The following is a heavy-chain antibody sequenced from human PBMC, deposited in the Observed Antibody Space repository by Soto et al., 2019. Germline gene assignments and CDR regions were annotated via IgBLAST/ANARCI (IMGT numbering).Heavy chain of an antibody. Sequence: PRGSLRLSCAASGLNFEKCSMNWVRQPPGKGPEWLASISPASTYIRYADSVKGRFTISRDNARNSLSLQMMSLRADDTAMYYCAADTGDIEVVPATTWGQGTLVTVSS. CDR3: AADTGDIEVVPATT. J-gene: IGHJ4*02. CDR2: ISPASTYI. V-gene: IGHV3-21*04. CDR1: GLNFEKCS. D-gene: IGHD2-15*01.